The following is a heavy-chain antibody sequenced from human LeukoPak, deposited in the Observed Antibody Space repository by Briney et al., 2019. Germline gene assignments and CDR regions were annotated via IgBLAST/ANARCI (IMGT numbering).Heavy chain of an antibody. Sequence: SETLSLTCTVSGGSISSSSYYWGWIRQPPGKGLEWIGSIYYSGSTYYNPSLKSRVTISVDTSKNQFSLKLSSVTAADTAVYYCARESSSWYLLGRDYYYYMDVWGKGTTVTVSS. J-gene: IGHJ6*03. CDR1: GGSISSSSYY. CDR2: IYYSGST. CDR3: ARESSSWYLLGRDYYYYMDV. D-gene: IGHD6-13*01. V-gene: IGHV4-39*07.